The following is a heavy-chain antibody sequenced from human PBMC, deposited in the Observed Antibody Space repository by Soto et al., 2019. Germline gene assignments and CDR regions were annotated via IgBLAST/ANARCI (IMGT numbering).Heavy chain of an antibody. CDR2: IYYSGST. CDR3: ARVGDYYDSSGPYFDY. CDR1: GFSLTTNKMS. V-gene: IGHV4-31*03. Sequence: SGPTLVNPTQTLTLTCTFSGFSLTTNKMSVSWIRQHPGKGLEWIGYIYYSGSTYYNPSLKSRVTISVDTSKNQFSLKLSSVTAADTAVYYCARVGDYYDSSGPYFDYWGQGTLVTVSS. J-gene: IGHJ4*02. D-gene: IGHD3-22*01.